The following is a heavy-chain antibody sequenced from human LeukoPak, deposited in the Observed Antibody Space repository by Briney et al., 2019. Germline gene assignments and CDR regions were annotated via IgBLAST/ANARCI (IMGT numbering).Heavy chain of an antibody. D-gene: IGHD1-14*01. J-gene: IGHJ4*02. V-gene: IGHV3-53*01. Sequence: GGSLRLSGAASGFTVITNDMTWVRQAPGKGLEWVSVLYSDGNTKYADSVQGRFTISRDNSKNTLYLEMNSLSPDDTAVYYCARGVEPLAANTLSYWGQGTLVTVSS. CDR2: LYSDGNT. CDR1: GFTVITND. CDR3: ARGVEPLAANTLSY.